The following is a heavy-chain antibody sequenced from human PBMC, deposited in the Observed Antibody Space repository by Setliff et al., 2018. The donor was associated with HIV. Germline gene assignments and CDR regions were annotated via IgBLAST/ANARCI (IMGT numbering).Heavy chain of an antibody. D-gene: IGHD1-26*01. Sequence: TSETLSLTCTVSGGSMRSRSDYWGWIRQAPGKGLEWIVIFYYGGSTYYSPSLKSRVTISVDTSKNHFSLKLNSVTAADTAVYYCAGETAPAARLPNVGGAPPPGYYHYMDVWGKGTTVTVSS. J-gene: IGHJ6*03. CDR1: GGSMRSRSDY. CDR3: AGETAPAARLPNVGGAPPPGYYHYMDV. CDR2: FYYGGST. V-gene: IGHV4-39*02.